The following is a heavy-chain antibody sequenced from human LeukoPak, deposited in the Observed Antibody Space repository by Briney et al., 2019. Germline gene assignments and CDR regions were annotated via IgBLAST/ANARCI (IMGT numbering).Heavy chain of an antibody. J-gene: IGHJ6*03. CDR3: ARAPTDYYYYYYMDV. CDR2: INHSGST. Sequence: SETLSLTCAVYGGSFSGYYWSWTRQPPGKGLEWIGEINHSGSTNYNPSLKSRVTISVDTSKNQFSLKLSSVTAADTAVYYCARAPTDYYYYYYMDVWGKGTTVTVSS. CDR1: GGSFSGYY. V-gene: IGHV4-34*01.